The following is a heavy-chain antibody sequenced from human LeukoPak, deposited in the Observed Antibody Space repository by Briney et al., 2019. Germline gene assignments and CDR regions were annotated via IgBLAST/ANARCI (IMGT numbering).Heavy chain of an antibody. Sequence: PGRSLRLSCAASGFTFSSYAIHWVRQAPGKGLEWVAVISYDGSNKYYADSVKGRFTISRDNSKNTLYLQMNSLRAEDTAVYYCAKDGAPDAFDIWGQGTMVTVSS. CDR3: AKDGAPDAFDI. CDR1: GFTFSSYA. J-gene: IGHJ3*02. D-gene: IGHD3-16*01. V-gene: IGHV3-30-3*01. CDR2: ISYDGSNK.